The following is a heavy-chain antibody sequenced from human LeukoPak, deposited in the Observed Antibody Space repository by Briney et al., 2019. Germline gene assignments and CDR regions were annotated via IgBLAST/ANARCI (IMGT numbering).Heavy chain of an antibody. CDR1: GYTFTGYY. V-gene: IGHV1-2*06. CDR2: INPNNGGT. J-gene: IGHJ4*02. CDR3: TRESGSYHGNDY. D-gene: IGHD1-26*01. Sequence: ASVKVSCKASGYTFTGYYMHWVRQAPGQGLEWMGRINPNNGGTNYAQKFQGRVTMTGDTSISTAYMELSSLRSDDTAVYYCTRESGSYHGNDYWGQGTLVTVSS.